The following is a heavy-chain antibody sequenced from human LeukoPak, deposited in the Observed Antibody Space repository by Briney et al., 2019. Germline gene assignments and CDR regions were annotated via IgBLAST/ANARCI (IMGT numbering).Heavy chain of an antibody. CDR1: GFTVSSKY. CDR3: ARGRWQNRH. J-gene: IGHJ4*02. V-gene: IGHV3-7*05. D-gene: IGHD1-14*01. CDR2: IKEDGSEK. Sequence: GGSLRLSCAASGFTVSSKYMTWVRQAPGKGLEGVANIKEDGSEKNYVDSVKGRFTISRDNAKNSLYPQMSSLRVDDTAVYYCARGRWQNRHWGQGTLVTVSS.